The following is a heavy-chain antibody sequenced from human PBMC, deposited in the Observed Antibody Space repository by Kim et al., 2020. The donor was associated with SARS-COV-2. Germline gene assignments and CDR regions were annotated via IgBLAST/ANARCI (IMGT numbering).Heavy chain of an antibody. V-gene: IGHV7-4-1*02. CDR1: GYTFTSYA. Sequence: ASVKVSCKASGYTFTSYAMNWVRQAPGQGLEWMGWINTNTGNPTYAQGFTGRFVFSLDTSVSTAYLQISSLKAEDTAVYYCARDPSPKGDCTGGVCYHFDYWGQGTLVTVSS. J-gene: IGHJ4*02. CDR3: ARDPSPKGDCTGGVCYHFDY. CDR2: INTNTGNP. D-gene: IGHD2-8*02.